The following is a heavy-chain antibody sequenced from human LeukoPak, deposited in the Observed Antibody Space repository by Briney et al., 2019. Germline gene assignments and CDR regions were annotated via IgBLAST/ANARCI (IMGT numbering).Heavy chain of an antibody. D-gene: IGHD3-22*01. CDR3: ARGYYYDSTQYFDL. V-gene: IGHV4-38-2*02. J-gene: IGHJ2*01. Sequence: ASETLSLTCTVSGYSISSGYYWGWIRQPPGKGLEWIGYIYHSGSTYYNPSLKSRVTISVDRSKNQFSLKLSSVTAADTAVYYCARGYYYDSTQYFDLWGRGTLVTISS. CDR1: GYSISSGYY. CDR2: IYHSGST.